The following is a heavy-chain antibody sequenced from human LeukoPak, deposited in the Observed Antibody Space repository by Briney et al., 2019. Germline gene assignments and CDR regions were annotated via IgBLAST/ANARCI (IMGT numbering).Heavy chain of an antibody. CDR2: GFYSGST. CDR1: GGPVSSASHY. D-gene: IGHD2-15*01. Sequence: PSETLSLTCTVSGGPVSSASHYWSWIRQPPGKGLEWIGFGFYSGSTYYNPSLKSRVSISVDTSKNQFSLKLSSVTAADTAIYYCASDRGYRGSDSCYHFDYWGQGTLVTVSS. V-gene: IGHV4-61*01. J-gene: IGHJ4*02. CDR3: ASDRGYRGSDSCYHFDY.